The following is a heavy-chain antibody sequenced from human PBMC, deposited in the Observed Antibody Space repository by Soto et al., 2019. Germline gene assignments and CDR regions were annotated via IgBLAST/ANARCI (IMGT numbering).Heavy chain of an antibody. Sequence: PGGSLRLSCAASGFTFSSYSMNWVRQAPGKGLEWVSSISSSSSYIYYADSVKGRFTISRDNAKNSLYLQMNSLRAEDTAVYYCARDQLYSSGWYADGFDYWGQGTLVTVSS. CDR1: GFTFSSYS. CDR2: ISSSSSYI. J-gene: IGHJ4*02. D-gene: IGHD6-19*01. V-gene: IGHV3-21*01. CDR3: ARDQLYSSGWYADGFDY.